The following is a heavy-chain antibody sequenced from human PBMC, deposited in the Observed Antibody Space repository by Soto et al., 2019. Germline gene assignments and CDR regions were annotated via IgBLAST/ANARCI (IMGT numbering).Heavy chain of an antibody. Sequence: SETLSLTCTVSGGSVSGGSYFWSWVRQPPGKGLEWIGYFYYSGSTNYNPSLKSRVTMSVDTSKNQFSLKLSSVTAADTAVYYCAMHSRHGPPDFRGPGTLVNVSS. J-gene: IGHJ4*02. D-gene: IGHD3-22*01. CDR3: AMHSRHGPPDF. CDR2: FYYSGST. V-gene: IGHV4-61*01. CDR1: GGSVSGGSYF.